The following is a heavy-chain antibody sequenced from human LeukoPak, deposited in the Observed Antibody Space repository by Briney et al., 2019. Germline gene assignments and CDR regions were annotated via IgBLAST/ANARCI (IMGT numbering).Heavy chain of an antibody. CDR3: ARDTAPDWNYAHAADY. CDR1: GFTFSSYS. Sequence: PGGSLRLSCAASGFTFSSYSMNWVRQAPGKGLEWVSSISSSSSYIYYADSVKGRFTISRDNAKNSLYLQMNSLRAEDTAVYYCARDTAPDWNYAHAADYWGQGTLVTVSS. J-gene: IGHJ4*02. D-gene: IGHD1-7*01. V-gene: IGHV3-21*01. CDR2: ISSSSSYI.